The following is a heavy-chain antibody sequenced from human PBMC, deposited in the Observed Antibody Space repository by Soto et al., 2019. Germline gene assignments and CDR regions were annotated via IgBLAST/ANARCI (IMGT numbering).Heavy chain of an antibody. D-gene: IGHD2-2*01. V-gene: IGHV3-7*01. Sequence: EVQLVQSGGDLVQPGGSLRLSWVASGFTFSTYWMTWVRQAPGMGLEWVAGIKEDASEELYVDSVKGRFSVXXXXXXXXXXXQLNSLSAEDTAVYYCATAISSPFSNFDYWGQGSLVTVSS. CDR1: GFTFSTYW. CDR2: IKEDASEE. CDR3: ATAISSPFSNFDY. J-gene: IGHJ4*02.